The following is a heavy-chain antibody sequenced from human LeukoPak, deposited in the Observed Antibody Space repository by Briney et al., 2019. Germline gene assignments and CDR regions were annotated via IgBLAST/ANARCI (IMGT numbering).Heavy chain of an antibody. CDR2: IGGGGPTT. V-gene: IGHV3-23*01. CDR1: GFTFSTYA. CDR3: ARGLLGGTDQYFDS. Sequence: GGSLRLSCAASGFTFSTYAMSWVRQAPAKGLEWVSTIGGGGPTTDYADSVKDRFTISRDNSKNTLYLQMNSLRAEDSAVYFSARGLLGGTDQYFDSWGQGTLVTVSS. J-gene: IGHJ4*02. D-gene: IGHD6-19*01.